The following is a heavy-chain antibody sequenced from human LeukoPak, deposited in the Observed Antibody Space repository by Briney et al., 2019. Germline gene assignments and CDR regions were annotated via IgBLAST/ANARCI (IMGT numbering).Heavy chain of an antibody. V-gene: IGHV3-21*01. J-gene: IGHJ3*02. D-gene: IGHD2-21*01. CDR3: ARDALVILQAFDI. CDR2: ISSSSSYI. Sequence: GGSLRLSCAASGFTFSSYSMNWVRQAPGKGLEWVSSISSSSSYIYYADSVKGRFTISRDNAKNSLYLQMNSLRAEDTAVYYCARDALVILQAFDIWGQGTMVTVSS. CDR1: GFTFSSYS.